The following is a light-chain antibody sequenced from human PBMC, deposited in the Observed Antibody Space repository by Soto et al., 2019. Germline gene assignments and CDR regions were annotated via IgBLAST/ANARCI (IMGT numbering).Light chain of an antibody. CDR3: CSYAGSSTWV. V-gene: IGLV2-23*01. CDR2: EGS. Sequence: QSALTQPASVSGSPGQSITISCTGTSSDFGIYNLVSWFQQHPGKAPKLMIYEGSKRPSGVSYRFSASKSGNTASLTISGLQAEDEADYYCCSYAGSSTWVFGGGTKVTVL. J-gene: IGLJ3*02. CDR1: SSDFGIYNL.